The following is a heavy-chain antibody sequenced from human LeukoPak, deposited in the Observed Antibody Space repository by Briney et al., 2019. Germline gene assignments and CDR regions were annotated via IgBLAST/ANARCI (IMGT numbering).Heavy chain of an antibody. Sequence: PSETLSLTCTVSGGSISSSPYYWNWIRQPPGKGLEWIGSIYYSGSTYYNPSLKSRVTISVDTSKNQFSLKLTSVTAADTAVYYCARPGGATDYWGQGTLVTVSS. CDR3: ARPGGATDY. CDR2: IYYSGST. V-gene: IGHV4-39*01. D-gene: IGHD1-26*01. J-gene: IGHJ4*02. CDR1: GGSISSSPYY.